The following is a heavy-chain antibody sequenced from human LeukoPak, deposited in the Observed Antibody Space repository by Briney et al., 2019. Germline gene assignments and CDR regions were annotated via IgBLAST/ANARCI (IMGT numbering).Heavy chain of an antibody. J-gene: IGHJ4*02. CDR1: GHSFNAYY. V-gene: IGHV1-46*02. D-gene: IGHD4-17*01. Sequence: ASMKVSCKASGHSFNAYYMHWVRQAPGQGLEWMGIINPSGGSTTYAQKFQGRVTMTRDTSTSTVYMELSSLRSEDTAVYYCARGYGDYAYWGQGTLVTVSS. CDR2: INPSGGST. CDR3: ARGYGDYAY.